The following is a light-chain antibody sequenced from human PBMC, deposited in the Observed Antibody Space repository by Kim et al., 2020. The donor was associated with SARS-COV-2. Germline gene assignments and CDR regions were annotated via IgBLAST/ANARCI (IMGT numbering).Light chain of an antibody. CDR3: ATWDDSLNGKWV. J-gene: IGLJ3*02. Sequence: SLTFSCSGSSSNIEHNAVSWYQQLPGTAPQLVIYSNNQRPSGLPDRFSGSKSRTSASLAISGLQSDDEADYYCATWDDSLNGKWVFGGGTQLTVL. CDR2: SNN. V-gene: IGLV1-44*01. CDR1: SSNIEHNA.